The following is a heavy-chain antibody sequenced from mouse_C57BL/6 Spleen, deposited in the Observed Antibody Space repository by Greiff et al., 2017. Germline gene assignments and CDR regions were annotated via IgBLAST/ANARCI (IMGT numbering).Heavy chain of an antibody. CDR1: GYTFTSYW. V-gene: IGHV1-50*01. D-gene: IGHD2-3*01. Sequence: QVQLQQPGAELVKPGASVKLSCKASGYTFTSYWMQWVKQRPGQGLEWIGEIDPSDSYTNYNQKFKGKATLTVDTSSSTAYMQLSSLTSEDSAVYYCARGNDGYYVYAMDYWGQGTSVTVSS. CDR3: ARGNDGYYVYAMDY. J-gene: IGHJ4*01. CDR2: IDPSDSYT.